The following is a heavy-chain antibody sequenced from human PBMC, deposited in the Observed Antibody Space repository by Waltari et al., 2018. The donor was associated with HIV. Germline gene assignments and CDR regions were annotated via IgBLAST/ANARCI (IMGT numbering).Heavy chain of an antibody. Sequence: QLQLQESGPGLVKPSETLSLPCSVSGGSISRSNYYWGWIRQPPGEGLEWIGTIYHSGSTYYNPSLKSRVTMSVDTSKNQFSLKLNSVTAADAAVYYCARQPIPGIAVAGTYYYYGMDVWGQGTTVTVS. D-gene: IGHD6-19*01. V-gene: IGHV4-39*01. J-gene: IGHJ6*02. CDR2: IYHSGST. CDR1: GGSISRSNYY. CDR3: ARQPIPGIAVAGTYYYYGMDV.